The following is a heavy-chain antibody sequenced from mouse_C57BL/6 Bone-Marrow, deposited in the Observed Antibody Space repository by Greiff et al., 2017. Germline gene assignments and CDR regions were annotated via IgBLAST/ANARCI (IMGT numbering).Heavy chain of an antibody. CDR2: INSDGGST. J-gene: IGHJ1*03. V-gene: IGHV5-2*01. CDR3: ERRGYGSSCGYFDV. Sequence: EVMLVESGGGLVQPGESLKLSCESNEYEFPSHDMSWVRKTPEKRLELVAAINSDGGSTYYPDTMERRFIISRDNTKKTLYLQMSSLRSEDTALYYCERRGYGSSCGYFDVWGTGTTVTVSS. D-gene: IGHD1-1*01. CDR1: EYEFPSHD.